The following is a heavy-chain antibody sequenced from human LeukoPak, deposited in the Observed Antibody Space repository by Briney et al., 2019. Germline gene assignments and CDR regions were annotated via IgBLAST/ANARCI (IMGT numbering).Heavy chain of an antibody. CDR3: ARDTNGHFDY. CDR1: GGSISSGSYY. D-gene: IGHD1-1*01. J-gene: IGHJ4*02. Sequence: PSETLSLTCTVSGGSISSGSYYWSWIRQPAGKGLEWIGRIYTSGSTNYNPSLKSRVTMSVDTSKNQFSLKLSSVTAADTAVYYCARDTNGHFDYWGQGTLVTVSS. CDR2: IYTSGST. V-gene: IGHV4-61*02.